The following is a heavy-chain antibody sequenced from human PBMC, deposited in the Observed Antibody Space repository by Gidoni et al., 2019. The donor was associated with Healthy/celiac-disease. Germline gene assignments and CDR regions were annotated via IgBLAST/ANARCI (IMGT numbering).Heavy chain of an antibody. CDR2: IYYSWRT. V-gene: IGHV4-39*01. Sequence: QLQLQESGPGLVKPSETLSLTCTVSGGSLSSIIYYWGWIRPPPGKGLEWIGSIYYSWRTYHNPSLKSRVTRSVDTSKNQFSLKLSSVTAADTAVYYCARHHVGGLRVGPGRGINWFDPWGQGTLVTVSS. CDR3: ARHHVGGLRVGPGRGINWFDP. D-gene: IGHD6-13*01. CDR1: GGSLSSIIYY. J-gene: IGHJ5*02.